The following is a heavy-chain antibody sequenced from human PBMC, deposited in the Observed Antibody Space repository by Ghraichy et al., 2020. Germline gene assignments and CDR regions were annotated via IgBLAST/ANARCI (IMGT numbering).Heavy chain of an antibody. V-gene: IGHV3-23*01. CDR3: ARTEYGEPPFGGY. D-gene: IGHD4-17*01. CDR1: GFTFRTYA. CDR2: IGSTGTT. J-gene: IGHJ4*02. Sequence: GGSLRLSCTASGFTFRTYAMCWVRQAAGKGLEWVSTIGSTGTTYYADSVRGRFTISRDNSKNSLYLQMNSLRADDTALYYCARTEYGEPPFGGYWGRGTLVTGSS.